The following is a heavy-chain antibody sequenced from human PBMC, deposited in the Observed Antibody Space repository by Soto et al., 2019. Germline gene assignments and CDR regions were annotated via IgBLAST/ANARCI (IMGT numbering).Heavy chain of an antibody. CDR3: ARTGGYYEYYFDY. J-gene: IGHJ4*01. CDR2: INHSGST. D-gene: IGHD3-22*01. V-gene: IGHV4-34*01. Sequence: QVQLQQWGAGLLKPSETLSLTCAVYGGSFSGYYWSWIRQPPGKGLEWIGEINHSGSTNYNPSLMSRVTISVDTAKNAFSLSLSSVTAADTAVYYCARTGGYYEYYFDYWGHGTLVTVSS. CDR1: GGSFSGYY.